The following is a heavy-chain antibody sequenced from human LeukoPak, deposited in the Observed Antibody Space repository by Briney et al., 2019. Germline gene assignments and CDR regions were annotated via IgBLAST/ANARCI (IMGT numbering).Heavy chain of an antibody. J-gene: IGHJ4*02. V-gene: IGHV4-61*02. CDR2: IHTSGST. Sequence: SQTLSLTCTVSGGSISSGSYYWSWIRQPAGKGLEWIGRIHTSGSTNYNPSLKSRVTISVDTSKNQFSLKLSSVTAADTAVYYCARLYCSGGSCYSDYWGQGTLVTVSS. D-gene: IGHD2-15*01. CDR3: ARLYCSGGSCYSDY. CDR1: GGSISSGSYY.